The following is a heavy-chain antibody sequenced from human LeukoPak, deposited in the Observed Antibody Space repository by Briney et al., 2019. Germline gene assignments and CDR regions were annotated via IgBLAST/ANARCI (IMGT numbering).Heavy chain of an antibody. CDR1: GFTFSSYA. J-gene: IGHJ4*02. CDR3: AQEAYYYDSSGYYYGGYYFDY. V-gene: IGHV3-23*01. CDR2: ISGSGGST. Sequence: PEGSLRLSCAASGFTFSSYAMSWVRQAPGKGLEWVSAISGSGGSTYYADSVKGRFTISRDNSKNTLYLQMNSLRAEDTAVYYCAQEAYYYDSSGYYYGGYYFDYWGQGTLVTVSS. D-gene: IGHD3-22*01.